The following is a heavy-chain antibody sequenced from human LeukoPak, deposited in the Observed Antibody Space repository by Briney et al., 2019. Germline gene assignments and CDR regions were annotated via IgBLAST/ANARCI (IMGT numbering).Heavy chain of an antibody. J-gene: IGHJ4*02. CDR1: GYTFTSHG. V-gene: IGHV1-18*01. CDR2: ISTYNGNT. D-gene: IGHD6-13*01. CDR3: ARDRRSSWYLGDNYFDY. Sequence: ASVKVSCKASGYTFTSHGISWVRQAPGQGLEWMGWISTYNGNTNYAQKLQGRVSMTTDTSTSTAYMDLRSLRSDDTAVYYCARDRRSSWYLGDNYFDYWGQGTLVTVSS.